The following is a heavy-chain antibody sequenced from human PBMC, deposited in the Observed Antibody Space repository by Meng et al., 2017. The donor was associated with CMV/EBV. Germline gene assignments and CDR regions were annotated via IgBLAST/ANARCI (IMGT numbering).Heavy chain of an antibody. CDR3: ARRGPPADPGGLYYYYGMDV. CDR2: IIPIFGTA. J-gene: IGHJ6*02. V-gene: IGHV1-69*05. D-gene: IGHD2-2*01. Sequence: SVKVSCKASGGTFSSYAISWVRQAPGQGLEWMGGIIPIFGTANYAQKFQGRVTITTDESTSTAYMELSSLRSEDTAVYYCARRGPPADPGGLYYYYGMDVWGQGTTVPSP. CDR1: GGTFSSYA.